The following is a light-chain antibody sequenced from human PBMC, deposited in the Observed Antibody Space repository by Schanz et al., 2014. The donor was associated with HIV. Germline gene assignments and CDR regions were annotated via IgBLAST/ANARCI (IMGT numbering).Light chain of an antibody. J-gene: IGKJ2*01. V-gene: IGKV3D-15*01. Sequence: EIVMTQSPATLSVSPGERATLSCRASQSVGSKIAWYQQKPGQAPRLLIYGASSRATGIPDRFSGSGSGTDFTLTISRLEPEDFAVYYCQQRKSWPPYTFGQGTRLKIK. CDR3: QQRKSWPPYT. CDR2: GAS. CDR1: QSVGSK.